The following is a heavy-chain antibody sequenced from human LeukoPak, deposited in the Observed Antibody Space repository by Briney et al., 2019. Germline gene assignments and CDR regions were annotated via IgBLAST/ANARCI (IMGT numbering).Heavy chain of an antibody. D-gene: IGHD5-18*01. Sequence: GGSLRLSCAASGFTVSSNYMSWVRQAPGKGLEWVSVIYSGGSTYYADSVKGRFTISRDNSKNTLYLRMNSLRAEDTAVYYCARDRGAGDGSYGSWGQGTLVTVSS. CDR1: GFTVSSNY. J-gene: IGHJ4*02. CDR3: ARDRGAGDGSYGS. V-gene: IGHV3-53*01. CDR2: IYSGGST.